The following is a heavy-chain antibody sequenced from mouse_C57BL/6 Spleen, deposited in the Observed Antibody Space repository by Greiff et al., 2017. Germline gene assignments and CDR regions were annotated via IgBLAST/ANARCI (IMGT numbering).Heavy chain of an antibody. D-gene: IGHD3-2*02. V-gene: IGHV1-55*01. Sequence: QVQLQQPGAELVKPGASVKMSCKASGYTFTSYWITWVKQRPGQGLEWIGDIYPGSGSTNYNEKFKSKATLTVDTSSSTAYMQLSSLTSADSAVYYCARWAPDSSGYSYWGQGTTLTVSS. J-gene: IGHJ2*01. CDR2: IYPGSGST. CDR1: GYTFTSYW. CDR3: ARWAPDSSGYSY.